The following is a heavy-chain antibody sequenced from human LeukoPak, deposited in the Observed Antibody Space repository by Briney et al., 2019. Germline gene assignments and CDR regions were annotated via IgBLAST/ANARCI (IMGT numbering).Heavy chain of an antibody. CDR3: AKGRNYDSSGPLDY. CDR1: GFIFSSYA. V-gene: IGHV3-9*03. Sequence: GGSLRLSCAASGFIFSSYAMHWVRQAPGKGLEWVSSISWNSGNIGYADSVKGRFTISRDNAKNSLYLQMNSLRAEDMALYYCAKGRNYDSSGPLDYWGQGTLVTVSS. D-gene: IGHD3-22*01. J-gene: IGHJ4*02. CDR2: ISWNSGNI.